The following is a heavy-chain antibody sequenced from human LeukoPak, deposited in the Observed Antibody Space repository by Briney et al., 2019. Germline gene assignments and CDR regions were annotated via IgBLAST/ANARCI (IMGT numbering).Heavy chain of an antibody. J-gene: IGHJ4*02. CDR3: ARVYGWGPTRNLDY. CDR2: INWNGDST. CDR1: GFSFDDYG. Sequence: GGSQRLSCEVSGFSFDDYGMSWVRQPPGKGLEWVSGINWNGDSTDYADSVKGRFTISRDNANNSLFLQMNSLRADDTALYYCARVYGWGPTRNLDYWGQGILLTVSS. D-gene: IGHD7-27*01. V-gene: IGHV3-20*04.